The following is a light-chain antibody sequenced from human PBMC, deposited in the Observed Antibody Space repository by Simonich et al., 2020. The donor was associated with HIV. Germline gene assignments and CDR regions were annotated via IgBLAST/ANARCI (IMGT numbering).Light chain of an antibody. Sequence: SYELTQPPSVSVSPGQTASITCSGDKLGDKYASWYQQKPGQSPVLVIYQDSKRPSGIPERFSGPNSGNTATLTISGTQATDEADYYCQAWDSSTAVFGGGTKLTVL. V-gene: IGLV3-1*01. CDR2: QDS. CDR1: KLGDKY. J-gene: IGLJ3*02. CDR3: QAWDSSTAV.